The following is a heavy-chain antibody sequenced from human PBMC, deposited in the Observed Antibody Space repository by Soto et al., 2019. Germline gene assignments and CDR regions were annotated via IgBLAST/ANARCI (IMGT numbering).Heavy chain of an antibody. CDR1: GGSISCSNW. D-gene: IGHD6-13*01. V-gene: IGHV4-4*02. CDR3: ARAGAAAGTSVGNWFDP. Sequence: QVQLQESGPGLVKPSGTLSLTCAVSGGSISCSNWWSWVRQPPGKGLEWIGAIYHSGSTNYNPSLQSRVTIAVDKSKNQFSLKLSSVTAADTAVYYCARAGAAAGTSVGNWFDPWGQGTLVTVSS. J-gene: IGHJ5*02. CDR2: IYHSGST.